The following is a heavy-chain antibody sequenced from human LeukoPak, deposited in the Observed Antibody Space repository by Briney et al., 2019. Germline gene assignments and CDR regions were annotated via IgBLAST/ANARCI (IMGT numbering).Heavy chain of an antibody. Sequence: GGSLRLSCAASGFTLRNYAMSWVRQAPGKGLEWVSSIGAGDKYTYHIDSVKGRFTITRDNSKNTLYLQMNSLRAEDTAVYYCAKGRLNYYDSSGYYYYFDYWGQGTLVTVSS. CDR3: AKGRLNYYDSSGYYYYFDY. D-gene: IGHD3-22*01. V-gene: IGHV3-23*01. CDR2: IGAGDKYT. J-gene: IGHJ4*02. CDR1: GFTLRNYA.